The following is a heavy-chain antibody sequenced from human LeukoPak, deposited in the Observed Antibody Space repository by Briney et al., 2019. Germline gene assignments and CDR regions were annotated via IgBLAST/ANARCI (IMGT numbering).Heavy chain of an antibody. D-gene: IGHD3-3*01. CDR2: ISGSGGST. V-gene: IGHV3-23*01. CDR3: AKDLQRGYDFWSGPRYYFDY. Sequence: PGGSLRLSCAASGFTFSSYAMSWVRQAPGKGLEWVSAISGSGGSTYYADSVKGRFTISRDNSKNTLYVQMNSLRAEDTAVYYCAKDLQRGYDFWSGPRYYFDYWGQGTLVTVSS. J-gene: IGHJ4*02. CDR1: GFTFSSYA.